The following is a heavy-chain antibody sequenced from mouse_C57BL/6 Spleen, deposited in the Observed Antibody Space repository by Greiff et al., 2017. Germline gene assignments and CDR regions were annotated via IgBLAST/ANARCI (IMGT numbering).Heavy chain of an antibody. CDR1: GFTFSDYG. D-gene: IGHD1-1*01. V-gene: IGHV5-17*01. J-gene: IGHJ3*01. Sequence: EVKLMESGGGLVKPGGSLKLSCAASGFTFSDYGMHWVRQAPEKGLEWVAYISSGSSTIYYADTVKGRFTISRDNAKNTLFLQMTSLRSEDTAMYYCAREKYYDGSSLAWFAYWGQGTLVTVAA. CDR2: ISSGSSTI. CDR3: AREKYYDGSSLAWFAY.